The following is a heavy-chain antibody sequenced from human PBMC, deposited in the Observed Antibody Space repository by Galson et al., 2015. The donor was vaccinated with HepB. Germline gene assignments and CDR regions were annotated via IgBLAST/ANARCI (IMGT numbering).Heavy chain of an antibody. Sequence: TLSLTCTVSGGSISSRDFYWGWIRQSPGKGLDWIGTIYYSGTTYYNPSLKSRVTISVDTSKNHFSLKLTSVTVADTAVYYCARLTMIVVENWFDPWGQGTLVTVSS. V-gene: IGHV4-39*02. CDR3: ARLTMIVVENWFDP. J-gene: IGHJ5*02. CDR1: GGSISSRDFY. D-gene: IGHD3-22*01. CDR2: IYYSGTT.